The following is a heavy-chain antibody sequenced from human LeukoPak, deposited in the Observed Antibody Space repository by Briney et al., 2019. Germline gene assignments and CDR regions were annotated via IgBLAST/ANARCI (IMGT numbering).Heavy chain of an antibody. J-gene: IGHJ3*02. V-gene: IGHV3-7*01. Sequence: GGSLRLSCAASGFTFSSYWMSWVRQAPGKGLEWMASIKQDASETLYVDSVKGRFTILRDNTETSLFLHMNSLRAEDTAVYYCARYGLGDTFDIWGQGTVVTVSS. CDR3: ARYGLGDTFDI. CDR2: IKQDASET. D-gene: IGHD4-17*01. CDR1: GFTFSSYW.